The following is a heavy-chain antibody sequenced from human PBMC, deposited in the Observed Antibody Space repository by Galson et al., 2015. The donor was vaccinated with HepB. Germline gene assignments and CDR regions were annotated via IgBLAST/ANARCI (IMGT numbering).Heavy chain of an antibody. CDR2: INWSGAFV. J-gene: IGHJ4*02. CDR3: VKGRYDARTSAPEC. CDR1: GFSFEDSA. D-gene: IGHD1-1*01. Sequence: SLRLSCAVSGFSFEDSAMHWIRKPPGRGLEWVAGINWSGAFVGYSDSVKGRFTISRDNAKNSLFLHMKNLRRDDTAFYFCVKGRYDARTSAPECWSQGALVTVSS. V-gene: IGHV3-9*01.